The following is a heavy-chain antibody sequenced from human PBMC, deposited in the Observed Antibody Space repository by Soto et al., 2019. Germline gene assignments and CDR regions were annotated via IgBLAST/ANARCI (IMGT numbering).Heavy chain of an antibody. Sequence: GGSLRLSFAASGFTFSSYWMSWVRQAPGKGLEWVANIKQDGSEKYYVDSVKGRFTISRDNAKNSLYLQMNSLRAEDTAVYYCARESVIVVVIPFDYWGQGTLVTVSS. CDR3: ARESVIVVVIPFDY. V-gene: IGHV3-7*03. D-gene: IGHD3-22*01. CDR1: GFTFSSYW. J-gene: IGHJ4*02. CDR2: IKQDGSEK.